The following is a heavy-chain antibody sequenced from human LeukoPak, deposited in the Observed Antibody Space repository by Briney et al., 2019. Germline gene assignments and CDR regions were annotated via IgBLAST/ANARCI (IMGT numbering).Heavy chain of an antibody. CDR2: LFTGGDT. V-gene: IGHV3-66*02. Sequence: GGSLRLSCAVSGFTVSSNHMNWVRQAPGKGLDWVSVLFTGGDTSYADSVKGRFTISRDSSNNSLFLQMNSLTPEDTAVYYCLRQGLGGAGRWGQGTLVTVSS. D-gene: IGHD6-19*01. J-gene: IGHJ4*02. CDR3: LRQGLGGAGR. CDR1: GFTVSSNH.